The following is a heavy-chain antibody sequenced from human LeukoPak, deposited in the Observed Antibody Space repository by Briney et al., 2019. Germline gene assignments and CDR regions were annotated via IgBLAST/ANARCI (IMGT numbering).Heavy chain of an antibody. D-gene: IGHD2-2*01. J-gene: IGHJ6*02. CDR1: GYTFTGYY. V-gene: IGHV1-2*02. Sequence: ASVKVSCKASGYTFTGYYMHWVRQAPGQGLEWMGWINPNSGGTNYAQKFQGRVAMTRDTSISTAYMELSRLRSDDTAVYCCARNPNCSSTSCPADYYYYGMDVWGQGTTVTVSS. CDR3: ARNPNCSSTSCPADYYYYGMDV. CDR2: INPNSGGT.